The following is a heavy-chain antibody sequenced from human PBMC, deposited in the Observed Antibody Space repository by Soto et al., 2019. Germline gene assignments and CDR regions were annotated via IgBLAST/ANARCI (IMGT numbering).Heavy chain of an antibody. J-gene: IGHJ5*02. CDR1: GGSISNYY. D-gene: IGHD5-12*01. CDR3: ARAEQWLGSWFDP. CDR2: IYYSGST. V-gene: IGHV4-30-4*01. Sequence: SSETLSLTCTVSGGSISNYYWSWIRQPPGKGLEWIGYIYYSGSTYYNPSLKSRVSISVDTSNNQFSLKLSSVTAADTAVYYCARAEQWLGSWFDPWGQGTLVTVSS.